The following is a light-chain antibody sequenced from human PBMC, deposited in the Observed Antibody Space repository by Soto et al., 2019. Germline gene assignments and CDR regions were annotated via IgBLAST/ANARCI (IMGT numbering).Light chain of an antibody. CDR3: QRCCNTPRT. J-gene: IGKJ1*01. CDR1: QCVLYSSNNKNY. CDR2: WAS. V-gene: IGKV4-1*01. Sequence: DIVMTQSPDSLAVSLGERATINCKSSQCVLYSSNNKNYLAWYQQKPGQPPKLLIYWASTRDSGVPDRSSGSGTRTDFALTIRRLQGEDVGGYYGQRCCNTPRTFGRGTKVVLK.